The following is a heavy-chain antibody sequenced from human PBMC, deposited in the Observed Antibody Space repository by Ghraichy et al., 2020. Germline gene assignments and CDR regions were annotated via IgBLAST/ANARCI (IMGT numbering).Heavy chain of an antibody. Sequence: SETLSLTCSVSGVSISRYYWSWIRQPPGKGLEWIGNIHTTGNTNYSPSFKSRVTSSVDTSKNQFSLRLTSVTAADTAVYYCARLAGDGYRKYEAFDFWGQGTMVTVSS. D-gene: IGHD5-24*01. CDR1: GVSISRYY. J-gene: IGHJ3*01. CDR2: IHTTGNT. V-gene: IGHV4-4*08. CDR3: ARLAGDGYRKYEAFDF.